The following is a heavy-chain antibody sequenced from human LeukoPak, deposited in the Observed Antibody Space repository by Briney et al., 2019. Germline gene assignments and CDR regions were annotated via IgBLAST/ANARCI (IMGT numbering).Heavy chain of an antibody. Sequence: SETLSLTCTVSGGSISSYYWSWIRQPPGKGLEWIGEINHSGSTNYNPSLKSRVTISVDTSKNQFSLKLSSVTAADTAVYYCARSRWLRFSRFDYWGQGTLVTVSS. CDR3: ARSRWLRFSRFDY. CDR1: GGSISSYY. J-gene: IGHJ4*02. V-gene: IGHV4-34*01. CDR2: INHSGST. D-gene: IGHD5-12*01.